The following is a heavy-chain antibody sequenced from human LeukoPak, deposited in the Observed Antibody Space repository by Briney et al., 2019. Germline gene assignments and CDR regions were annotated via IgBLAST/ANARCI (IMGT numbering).Heavy chain of an antibody. CDR3: ARLGIAAAMYYYYYMDV. J-gene: IGHJ6*03. CDR1: GGSISSSNW. D-gene: IGHD6-13*01. Sequence: PSETLSLTCAVSGGSISSSNWWSWVRQPPGKGLEWIGEIYHSGSTNYNPSLKSRVTISVDKSKNQFSLKLSSVTAADTAVYYCARLGIAAAMYYYYYMDVWGKGTTVTVPS. V-gene: IGHV4-4*02. CDR2: IYHSGST.